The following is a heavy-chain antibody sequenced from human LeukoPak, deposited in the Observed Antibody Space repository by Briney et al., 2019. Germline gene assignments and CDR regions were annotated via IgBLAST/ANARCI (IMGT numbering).Heavy chain of an antibody. CDR3: ARDPVGGSTIFDY. Sequence: SQTLSLTCAISGDSVSSNSDAWNWIRQSPSRGLEWLGRTYYRSKWYYDYAVAVKSRVSINPDTSKNQFSLQLSSVTPEDTAVYYCARDPVGGSTIFDYWGQGTLVTVSS. CDR1: GDSVSSNSDA. D-gene: IGHD1-26*01. V-gene: IGHV6-1*01. J-gene: IGHJ4*02. CDR2: TYYRSKWYY.